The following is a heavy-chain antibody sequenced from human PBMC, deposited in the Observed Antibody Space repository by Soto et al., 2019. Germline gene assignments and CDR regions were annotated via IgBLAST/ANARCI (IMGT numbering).Heavy chain of an antibody. CDR3: AKDFGYNYGYDAFDI. CDR1: GFTFSSYA. J-gene: IGHJ3*02. V-gene: IGHV3-23*01. D-gene: IGHD5-18*01. Sequence: EVQLLESGGGSVQPGGSLRLSCAASGFTFSSYAMSWVRQAPGKGLEWVSGGSGRGGSTYCVDSVKGRFTISRDNSKNTLYLQMNSLRAEDTAVYYCAKDFGYNYGYDAFDIWGQGTMVTVSS. CDR2: GSGRGGST.